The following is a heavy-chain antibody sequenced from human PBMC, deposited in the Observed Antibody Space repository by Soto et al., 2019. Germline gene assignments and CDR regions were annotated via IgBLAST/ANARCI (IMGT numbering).Heavy chain of an antibody. Sequence: SETLSLTCAVSGGSISSSNWWSWVRQPPGKGLEWIGEIHHSGSTNYNPSLKSRVSISVDMSNNQFSLRLSSVTAADTAVYYCATPRKNFYYYGMDVWGQGTTVTVSS. CDR2: IHHSGST. CDR1: GGSISSSNW. V-gene: IGHV4-4*02. J-gene: IGHJ6*02. CDR3: ATPRKNFYYYGMDV.